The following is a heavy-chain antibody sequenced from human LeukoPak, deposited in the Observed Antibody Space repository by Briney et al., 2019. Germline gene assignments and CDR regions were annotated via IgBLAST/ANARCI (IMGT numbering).Heavy chain of an antibody. D-gene: IGHD3-3*01. CDR1: GGSISSGGYY. CDR2: IYHSGST. CDR3: ARTPKDDFWSGYPSPWYFDL. V-gene: IGHV4-30-2*01. Sequence: TSETLSLTCTVSGGSISSGGYYWSWIRQPPGKGLEWIGYIYHSGSTYYNPSLKSRVTISVDRSKNQFSLKLSSVTAADTAVYYCARTPKDDFWSGYPSPWYFDLWGRGTLVTVSS. J-gene: IGHJ2*01.